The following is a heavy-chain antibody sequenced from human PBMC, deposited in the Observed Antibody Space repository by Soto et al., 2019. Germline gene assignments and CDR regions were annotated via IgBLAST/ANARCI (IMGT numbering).Heavy chain of an antibody. V-gene: IGHV4-39*01. CDR3: GKVLVGATGHTDSDS. CDR1: GGSIYRSGYY. CDR2: IDYNGVT. Sequence: AETLSLTCTVSGGSIYRSGYYWGWIRQPPGRGLEWIGNIDYNGVTYSNPSLKSRVTISRDTSKNQFSLKLTSVTAADTALYYCGKVLVGATGHTDSDSWGPGTLVTVS. J-gene: IGHJ4*02. D-gene: IGHD2-15*01.